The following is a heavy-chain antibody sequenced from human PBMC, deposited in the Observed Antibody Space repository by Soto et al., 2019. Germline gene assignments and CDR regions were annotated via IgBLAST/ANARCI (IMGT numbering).Heavy chain of an antibody. CDR1: GFSLSTSGVG. CDR3: APTYYYDSSGYYYVHP. CDR2: IYWDDDK. Sequence: QITLKESGPTLVKPTQTLTLTCTFSGFSLSTSGVGVGWIRQPPGKALEWLALIYWDDDKRYSPSLKSRLTITKDTSKNQVVLTMTNMDPVDIATYYCAPTYYYDSSGYYYVHPWGQGTLVTVSS. V-gene: IGHV2-5*02. D-gene: IGHD3-22*01. J-gene: IGHJ5*02.